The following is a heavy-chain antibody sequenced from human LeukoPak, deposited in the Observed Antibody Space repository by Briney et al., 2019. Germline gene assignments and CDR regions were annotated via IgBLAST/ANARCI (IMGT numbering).Heavy chain of an antibody. V-gene: IGHV1-46*01. CDR1: GYTLTSNY. D-gene: IGHD3-9*01. J-gene: IGHJ4*02. Sequence: GASVKVFCKASGYTLTSNYMHWVRQAPGQGLEWMGMINPNDDSATYAQKFQGRVTMTRDTSTSTVYMELSSLKFEDTAVYYCARGYDTSTGTLDYWGQGTLVTVTS. CDR3: ARGYDTSTGTLDY. CDR2: INPNDDSA.